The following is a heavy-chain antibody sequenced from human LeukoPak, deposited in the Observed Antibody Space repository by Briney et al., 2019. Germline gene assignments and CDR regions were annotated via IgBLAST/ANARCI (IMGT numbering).Heavy chain of an antibody. J-gene: IGHJ4*02. V-gene: IGHV4-39*07. CDR3: ARVVRAGIYFDS. Sequence: PSETLSLTCTVSGGSISSSSYYWGWIRQPPGKGLEWIGSIYYSGSTYYSPSLTSRVTISADTSKSQFSLRLSSVTAADTAVYYCARVVRAGIYFDSWGQGTLVTVSS. CDR2: IYYSGST. D-gene: IGHD2-2*01. CDR1: GGSISSSSYY.